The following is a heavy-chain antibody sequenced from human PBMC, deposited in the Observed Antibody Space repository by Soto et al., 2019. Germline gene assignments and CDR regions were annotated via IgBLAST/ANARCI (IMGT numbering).Heavy chain of an antibody. Sequence: QVQLVESGGGVVQPGRSLRLSCAASGFIFSTYGMHWVRQAPGKGLEWVAVIWYDGSNKYYADSVKGRFTISRDNSKNPLDLQMNSRRAEDTAVYYCARDTTRAMVRIYYGMDVWGQGTTVTVSS. D-gene: IGHD3-10*01. J-gene: IGHJ6*02. CDR2: IWYDGSNK. V-gene: IGHV3-33*01. CDR3: ARDTTRAMVRIYYGMDV. CDR1: GFIFSTYG.